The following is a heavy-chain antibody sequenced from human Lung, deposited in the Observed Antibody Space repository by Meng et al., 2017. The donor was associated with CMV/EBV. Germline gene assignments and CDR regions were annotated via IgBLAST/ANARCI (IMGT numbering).Heavy chain of an antibody. J-gene: IGHJ4*01. CDR3: AKSSDNGWSS. Sequence: VQLVQSGAEVKRPGASVKISCQASGYTFSGFYMNWARQAPGHGLEWLGRVNPVSDDTHYAQKFVGRLTVTRGATTNTAFMELTSLRPDDTAVYYCAKSSDNGWSSWGPGTLVTVSS. CDR1: GYTFSGFY. V-gene: IGHV1-2*06. CDR2: VNPVSDDT. D-gene: IGHD6-19*01.